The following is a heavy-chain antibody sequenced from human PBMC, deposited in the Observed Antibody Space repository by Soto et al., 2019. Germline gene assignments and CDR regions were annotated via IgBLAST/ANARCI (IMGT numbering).Heavy chain of an antibody. J-gene: IGHJ3*02. Sequence: EVQLVESGGGLAQPGGSLRLSCAASGLTVRSNYMSWVRQAPGKGLEWVSVIYSGSGTYYADSVKGRFTLSRDNSKNTLYLQMNSLRAEDTAVYYCAGGTSWHDAFDIWGQGTMVTVSS. D-gene: IGHD6-13*01. CDR1: GLTVRSNY. CDR2: IYSGSGT. CDR3: AGGTSWHDAFDI. V-gene: IGHV3-66*01.